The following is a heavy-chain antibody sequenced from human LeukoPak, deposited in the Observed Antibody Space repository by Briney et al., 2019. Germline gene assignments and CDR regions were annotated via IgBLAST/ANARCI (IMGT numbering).Heavy chain of an antibody. CDR3: ASLVVVPAVSPSAFDI. V-gene: IGHV3-74*01. CDR1: GITFSSYM. CDR2: INTDGSST. D-gene: IGHD2-2*01. J-gene: IGHJ3*02. Sequence: GGSLRLSCAASGITFSSYMLTWVRQAPGKGLEWVSRINTDGSSTSYADSVKGRFTISRDNAKNTLYLQMNSLRAEDTAVYYCASLVVVPAVSPSAFDIWGQGTMVTVSS.